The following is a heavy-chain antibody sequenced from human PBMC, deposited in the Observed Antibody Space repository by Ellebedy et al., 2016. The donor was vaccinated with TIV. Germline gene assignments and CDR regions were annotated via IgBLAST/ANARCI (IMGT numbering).Heavy chain of an antibody. J-gene: IGHJ4*02. V-gene: IGHV4-39*01. CDR1: GGSISSSSYY. CDR2: IYYSGNT. CDR3: ARHSQPAAGDY. Sequence: MPSETLSLTCTVSGGSISSSSYYWGWIRQHPGKGLEWIGSIYYSGNTYYNPSLKSRITISRDTSKTQFSLKLTSVTAADTALYYCARHSQPAAGDYWGQGTLVTVSS. D-gene: IGHD6-13*01.